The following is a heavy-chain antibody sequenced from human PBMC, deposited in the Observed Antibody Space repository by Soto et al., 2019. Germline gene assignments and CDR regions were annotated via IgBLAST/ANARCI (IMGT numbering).Heavy chain of an antibody. J-gene: IGHJ6*02. CDR1: GYTFTSYG. V-gene: IGHV1-18*04. CDR2: ISAYNGNT. CDR3: ARVYDFWSGYYTYYYYGMDV. Sequence: GASVKVSCKASGYTFTSYGISWVRQAPGQGLEWMGWISAYNGNTNYAQKLQGRVTMTTDTSTSTAYMELRSLRSDDTAVYYCARVYDFWSGYYTYYYYGMDVWGQGTTVTV. D-gene: IGHD3-3*01.